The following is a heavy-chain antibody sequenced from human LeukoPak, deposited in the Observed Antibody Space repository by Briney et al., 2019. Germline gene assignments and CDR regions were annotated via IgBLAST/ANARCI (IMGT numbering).Heavy chain of an antibody. CDR3: ARSYGSSSRYYYYYMDV. Sequence: SVKVSCKASGGTFSSCAISWVRQAPGQGLEWMGGIIPIFGTANYAQKFQGRVTITTDASTSTAYMELSSLRSEDTAVYYCARSYGSSSRYYYYYMDVWGKGTTVTVSS. V-gene: IGHV1-69*05. CDR2: IIPIFGTA. D-gene: IGHD6-6*01. J-gene: IGHJ6*03. CDR1: GGTFSSCA.